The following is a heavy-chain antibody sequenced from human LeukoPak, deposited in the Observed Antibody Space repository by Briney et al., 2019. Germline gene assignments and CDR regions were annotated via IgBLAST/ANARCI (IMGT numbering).Heavy chain of an antibody. D-gene: IGHD5-24*01. CDR2: ITSSASNV. V-gene: IGHV3-21*04. J-gene: IGHJ3*01. CDR3: AKDRNYRDLDSLDV. CDR1: GFAFSTYS. Sequence: GGSLRLSCAASGFAFSTYSMNWVRQAPGTGLEWVSSITSSASNVYYADSVKGRFTISRDNAKNSLYLQMNSLRAEDTAFYYCAKDRNYRDLDSLDVWGQGTMVTVSS.